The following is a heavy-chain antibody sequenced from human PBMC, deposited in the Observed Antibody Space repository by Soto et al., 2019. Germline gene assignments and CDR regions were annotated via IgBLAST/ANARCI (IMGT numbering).Heavy chain of an antibody. D-gene: IGHD5-18*01. CDR1: GFTFDDYA. CDR3: AKEQGRPYSYGYFTP. J-gene: IGHJ5*02. Sequence: EVQLVESGGGLVQPGRSLRLSCAASGFTFDDYAMHWVRQAPGMGLEWVSGISWNGGSIGYADSVKGRFTISRDNAKNSLYLQMNSLRAEDTALYYCAKEQGRPYSYGYFTPWGQGTLVTVSS. V-gene: IGHV3-9*01. CDR2: ISWNGGSI.